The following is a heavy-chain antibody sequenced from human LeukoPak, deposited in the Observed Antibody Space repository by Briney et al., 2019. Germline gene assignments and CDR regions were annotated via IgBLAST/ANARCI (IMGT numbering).Heavy chain of an antibody. V-gene: IGHV3-48*03. J-gene: IGHJ6*02. CDR1: GFTFSGYE. D-gene: IGHD2-15*01. CDR2: ISSSGSTI. CDR3: ASFFRGYSHYYYYGMDV. Sequence: GGSLRLSCAASGFTFSGYEMNWVRQAPGKGLEWVSYISSSGSTIYYADSVKGRFTISRDNAKNSLYLQMNSLRAEGTAVYYCASFFRGYSHYYYYGMDVWGQGTTVTVSS.